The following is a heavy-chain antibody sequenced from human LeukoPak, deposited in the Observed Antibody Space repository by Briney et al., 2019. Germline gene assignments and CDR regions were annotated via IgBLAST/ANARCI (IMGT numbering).Heavy chain of an antibody. CDR2: IIPILGIA. CDR1: GGTFSSYT. V-gene: IGHV1-69*02. D-gene: IGHD3-16*01. J-gene: IGHJ4*02. Sequence: SVKVSCKASGGTFSSYTISWERQAPGQGLEWMGRIIPILGIANYAQKFQGRVTITADKSTSTAYMELSSLRSEDTAVYYCARTRKGLSWGNWGQGTLVTVSS. CDR3: ARTRKGLSWGN.